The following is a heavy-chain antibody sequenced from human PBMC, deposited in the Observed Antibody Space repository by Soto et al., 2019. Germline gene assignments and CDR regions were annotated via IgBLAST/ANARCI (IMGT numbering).Heavy chain of an antibody. CDR2: IYYSGST. CDR3: ARDPGARNSLFDP. CDR1: GGSISSYY. V-gene: IGHV4-59*01. Sequence: QVQLQESGPGLVKPSETLSLTCTVSGGSISSYYWSWIRQPPGKGLEWIGYIYYSGSTNYNPSLKRRVTISVDTSKNHCPLKLSSVTAADTAVYYCARDPGARNSLFDPWGQGTLVTVSS. J-gene: IGHJ5*02.